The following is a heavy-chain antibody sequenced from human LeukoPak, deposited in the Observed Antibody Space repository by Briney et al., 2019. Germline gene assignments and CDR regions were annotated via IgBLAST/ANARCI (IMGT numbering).Heavy chain of an antibody. D-gene: IGHD3-10*01. CDR2: IYPGDSDT. J-gene: IGHJ5*02. CDR3: ARSAMVRGVISWFDP. V-gene: IGHV5-51*01. CDR1: GYSFTSYW. Sequence: RGESLKISCKGSGYSFTSYWIGWVRQMPGKGLEWMGIIYPGDSDTRYSPSFQGQVTISADKSISTAYLQWSSLKASDTAMYYCARSAMVRGVISWFDPWGQGTLVTVSS.